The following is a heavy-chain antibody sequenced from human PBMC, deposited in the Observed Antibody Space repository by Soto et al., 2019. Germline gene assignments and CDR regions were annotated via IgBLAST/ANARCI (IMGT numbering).Heavy chain of an antibody. Sequence: EVQLLESGGAFVQPGGSLRLSCAASGFTFNSYAMSWVRQAPGKGLEWVSAIGSDGTAIQYADSVKGRFTISEDNSNAMLYYQMNSLRAEDTAVYYCVRPGLTVPGTRYFDHWGQGALFTVSS. V-gene: IGHV3-23*05. CDR2: IGSDGTAI. J-gene: IGHJ4*02. CDR1: GFTFNSYA. D-gene: IGHD6-19*01. CDR3: VRPGLTVPGTRYFDH.